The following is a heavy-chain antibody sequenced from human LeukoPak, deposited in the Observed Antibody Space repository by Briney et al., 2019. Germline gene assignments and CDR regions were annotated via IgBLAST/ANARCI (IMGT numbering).Heavy chain of an antibody. D-gene: IGHD5-18*01. Sequence: PGGSLRLSCAASGFTFNSFWMYWVRQVPGKGLLWVARINSDGIRTSHADSVQGRFTISRDNANNTLYLQMNSLRAEDTAVYYCARDAAYGYDRFDYWGQGTQVTVSS. CDR1: GFTFNSFW. CDR3: ARDAAYGYDRFDY. J-gene: IGHJ4*02. V-gene: IGHV3-74*01. CDR2: INSDGIRT.